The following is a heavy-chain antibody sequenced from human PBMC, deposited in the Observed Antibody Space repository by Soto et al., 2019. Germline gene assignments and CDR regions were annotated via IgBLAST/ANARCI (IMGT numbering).Heavy chain of an antibody. Sequence: RLSCAAAGLDVSTNYMNWVRQAPGKGLEWVSMIYSSGTTYYADSVKGRFSISRDKSKNTLYLQMNSLRADDTAVYYCARGTSGYSFWGQGTLVTVSS. CDR3: ARGTSGYSF. J-gene: IGHJ4*02. V-gene: IGHV3-53*01. CDR1: GLDVSTNY. CDR2: IYSSGTT. D-gene: IGHD3-22*01.